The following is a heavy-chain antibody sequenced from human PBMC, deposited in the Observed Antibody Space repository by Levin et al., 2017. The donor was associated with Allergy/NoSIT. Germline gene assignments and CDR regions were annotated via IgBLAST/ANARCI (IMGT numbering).Heavy chain of an antibody. CDR1: GGSVSSGSYY. D-gene: IGHD2-2*01. CDR2: IYYSGST. V-gene: IGHV4-61*01. Sequence: SETLSLTCTVSGGSVSSGSYYWSWIRQPPGKGLEWIGYIYYSGSTNYNPSLKSRVTISVDTSKNQFSLKLSSVTAADTAVYYCARGLRRYCISTSCDFWGFDPWGQGTLVTVSS. J-gene: IGHJ5*01. CDR3: ARGLRRYCISTSCDFWGFDP.